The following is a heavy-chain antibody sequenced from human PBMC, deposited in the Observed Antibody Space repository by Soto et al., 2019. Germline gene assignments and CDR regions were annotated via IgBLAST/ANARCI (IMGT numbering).Heavy chain of an antibody. D-gene: IGHD3-22*01. Sequence: GGSLRLSCAASGFTFSSYAMSWVRQAPGKWLEWVSAISGSGGSTYYADSVKGRFTISRDNSKNTLYLQMNSLETEDTAVYYCATEFYSNGYNYWGQGTLVTVSS. V-gene: IGHV3-23*01. CDR1: GFTFSSYA. J-gene: IGHJ4*02. CDR3: ATEFYSNGYNY. CDR2: ISGSGGST.